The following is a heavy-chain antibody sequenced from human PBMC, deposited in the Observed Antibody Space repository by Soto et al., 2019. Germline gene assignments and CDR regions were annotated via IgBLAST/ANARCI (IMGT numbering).Heavy chain of an antibody. V-gene: IGHV6-1*01. D-gene: IGHD1-7*01. Sequence: SQTLSLTCAISGDSVSSNSAAWNWIRQSPSRGLEWLGRTYYRSRWYNDYAVSVRSRITVNPDTSKNQFSLQRTSVTPEDTAVYYGAGTTPHQWYYMAVWGKGTTVTVS. CDR2: TYYRSRWYN. CDR3: AGTTPHQWYYMAV. J-gene: IGHJ6*03. CDR1: GDSVSSNSAA.